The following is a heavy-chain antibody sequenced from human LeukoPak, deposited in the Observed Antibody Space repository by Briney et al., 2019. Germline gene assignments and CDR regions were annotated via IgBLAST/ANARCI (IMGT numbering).Heavy chain of an antibody. CDR1: GFTVSSNY. V-gene: IGHV3-53*01. CDR3: ARERGLGAGYYCMDF. Sequence: PGGSLRLSCAASGFTVSSNYMSWVRQAPGKGLEWVSVICSGGSTYYADSVKGRFTISRDNSKNTLYLQMNSLRAEDTAVYYCARERGLGAGYYCMDFWPQGTTVNV. CDR2: ICSGGST. J-gene: IGHJ6*02. D-gene: IGHD3-10*01.